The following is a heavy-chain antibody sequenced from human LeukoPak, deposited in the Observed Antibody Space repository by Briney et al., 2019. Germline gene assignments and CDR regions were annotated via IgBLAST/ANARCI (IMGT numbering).Heavy chain of an antibody. J-gene: IGHJ5*02. Sequence: GGSLRLSCAASGFTFSSYAMSWVRQAPGKGLEWVSAISGSGGSTYYADSVKGRFTISRDNSKNTLYLQMNSLRAEDTAVYYCAKDLTPVRWEPQATWSSWGQGTLVTVSS. CDR1: GFTFSSYA. CDR3: AKDLTPVRWEPQATWSS. CDR2: ISGSGGST. V-gene: IGHV3-23*01. D-gene: IGHD1-26*01.